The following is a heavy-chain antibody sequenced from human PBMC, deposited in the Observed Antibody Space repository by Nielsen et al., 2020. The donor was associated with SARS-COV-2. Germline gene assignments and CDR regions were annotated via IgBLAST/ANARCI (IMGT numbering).Heavy chain of an antibody. D-gene: IGHD6-13*01. CDR3: ARLVAAAGTRWFDP. V-gene: IGHV3-53*01. Sequence: GESLKISCAASGFTVSSNYMSWVRQAPGKGLEWVSVIYSGGSTYYADSVKGRFTISRDNSKNTLYLQMNSLRAEDTAVYYCARLVAAAGTRWFDPWGQGTLVTVSS. CDR2: IYSGGST. CDR1: GFTVSSNY. J-gene: IGHJ5*02.